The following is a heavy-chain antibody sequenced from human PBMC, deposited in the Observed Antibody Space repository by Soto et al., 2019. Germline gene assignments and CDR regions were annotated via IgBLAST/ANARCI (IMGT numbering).Heavy chain of an antibody. CDR3: AKASPLFGVVINSYYYGMDV. J-gene: IGHJ6*02. Sequence: EVQLLESGGGLVQPGGSLRLSCAASGFTFSSYAMSWVRQAPGKGLEWVSAISGSGGSTYYADSVKGRFTISRDNSKNTLYLQMNSLRAEDTALYYCAKASPLFGVVINSYYYGMDVWGQGTTVTVSS. CDR1: GFTFSSYA. CDR2: ISGSGGST. V-gene: IGHV3-23*01. D-gene: IGHD3-3*01.